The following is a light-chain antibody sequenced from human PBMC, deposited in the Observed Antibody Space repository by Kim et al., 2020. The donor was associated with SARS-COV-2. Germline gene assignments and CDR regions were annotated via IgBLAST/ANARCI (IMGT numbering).Light chain of an antibody. V-gene: IGLV2-14*03. CDR2: DVS. Sequence: GQPITIYYTGTSSNVGAYDYDYWQQHSPDTAPQLMFYDVSQRPSGVSSRFSGTKTANAASLTIAVLQAADEADYCLSSYVSTTTYVFGTGTKVTVL. J-gene: IGLJ1*01. CDR3: SSYVSTTTYV. CDR1: SSNVGAYDY.